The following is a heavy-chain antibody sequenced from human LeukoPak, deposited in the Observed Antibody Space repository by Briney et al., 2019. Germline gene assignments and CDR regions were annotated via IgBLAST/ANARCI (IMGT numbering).Heavy chain of an antibody. Sequence: PGKSLRLSCAASGSTFNNYGMHWVRQAPGKGLEWVSAISGSGGSTYYADSVKGRFTISRDNSKNTLYLQMNSLRAEDTAVYYCAKDVYVDTAMVYYYYGMDVWGQGTTVTVSS. D-gene: IGHD5-18*01. CDR2: ISGSGGST. J-gene: IGHJ6*02. V-gene: IGHV3-23*01. CDR1: GSTFNNYG. CDR3: AKDVYVDTAMVYYYYGMDV.